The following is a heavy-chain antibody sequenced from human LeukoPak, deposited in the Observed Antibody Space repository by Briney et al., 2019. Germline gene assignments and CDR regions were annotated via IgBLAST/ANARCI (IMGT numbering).Heavy chain of an antibody. CDR1: GGSFSGYY. V-gene: IGHV4-34*01. D-gene: IGHD6-13*01. J-gene: IGHJ5*02. CDR2: INHSGST. CDR3: ARLHSGYSSSWYPEYNWFDP. Sequence: SETLSLTCAVYGGSFSGYYWSWICQPPGKGLEWIGEINHSGSTNYNPSLKSRVTISVDTSKNQFSLKLSSVTAADTAVYYCARLHSGYSSSWYPEYNWFDPWGQGTLVTVSS.